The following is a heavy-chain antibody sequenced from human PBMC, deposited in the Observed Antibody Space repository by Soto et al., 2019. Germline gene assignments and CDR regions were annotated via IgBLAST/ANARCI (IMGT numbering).Heavy chain of an antibody. CDR2: ISYDGINE. J-gene: IGHJ4*02. CDR1: GFTFSSYG. V-gene: IGHV3-30*18. CDR3: AKDIVLMVYAGNFDY. D-gene: IGHD2-8*01. Sequence: QVQLVESGGGVVQPGRSLRLSCAASGFTFSSYGMHWVRQAPGKGLEWVAVISYDGINEDYADSVKGRFTISRDNSKNTLYLQMNSLRAEDTGVYYCAKDIVLMVYAGNFDYWGQGTLVTVSS.